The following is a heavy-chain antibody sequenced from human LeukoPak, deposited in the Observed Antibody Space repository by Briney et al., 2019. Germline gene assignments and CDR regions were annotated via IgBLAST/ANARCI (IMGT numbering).Heavy chain of an antibody. CDR3: ARDLPDIVATYFDY. D-gene: IGHD5-12*01. Sequence: GGSLRLSCAASGFTFSTYWMSWVRQAPGKGLEWVANIKQDGSEKYYVDSVKGRFTISRDNAKNSLYLQMNSLRAEDTAVYYCARDLPDIVATYFDYWGQGTLVTVSS. CDR1: GFTFSTYW. J-gene: IGHJ4*02. V-gene: IGHV3-7*01. CDR2: IKQDGSEK.